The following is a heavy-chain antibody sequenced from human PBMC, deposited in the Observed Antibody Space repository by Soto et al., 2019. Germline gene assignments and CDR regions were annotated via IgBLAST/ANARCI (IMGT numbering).Heavy chain of an antibody. D-gene: IGHD4-17*01. V-gene: IGHV3-30*18. CDR3: AKTSASRYGDYGAGPFDY. Sequence: QVQLVESGGGVVQPGRSLRLSCAASGFTFSSYGMHWVRQAPGKGLEWVAVISYDGSNKYYADSVKGRFTISRDNSRNTLYLQMNSLRAEDMAVYYCAKTSASRYGDYGAGPFDYWGQGTLVTVSS. CDR1: GFTFSSYG. CDR2: ISYDGSNK. J-gene: IGHJ4*02.